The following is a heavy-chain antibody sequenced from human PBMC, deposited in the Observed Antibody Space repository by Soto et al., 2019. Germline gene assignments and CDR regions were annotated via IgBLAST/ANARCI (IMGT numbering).Heavy chain of an antibody. Sequence: ASVKVSCKASGYTFTSYGISWVRQAPGQGLEWMGWISAYNGNTNYAQKLQGRVTMTTDTSTSTAYMELRSLRSDDTAVYYCARYEGDNGDYGDYEPQDYYYYYGMDVWGQGTTVTVSS. CDR3: ARYEGDNGDYGDYEPQDYYYYYGMDV. CDR1: GYTFTSYG. V-gene: IGHV1-18*01. J-gene: IGHJ6*02. D-gene: IGHD4-17*01. CDR2: ISAYNGNT.